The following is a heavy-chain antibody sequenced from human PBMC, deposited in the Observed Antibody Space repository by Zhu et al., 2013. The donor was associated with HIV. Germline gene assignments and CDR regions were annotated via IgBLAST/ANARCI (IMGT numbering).Heavy chain of an antibody. D-gene: IGHD3-22*01. CDR3: AKGHSSGYYEYFQH. CDR2: IVVGSGNT. V-gene: IGHV1-58*01. J-gene: IGHJ1*01. Sequence: KPGTSVKVSCKASGFTFTSSVVQWVRQARGQRLEWIGWIVVGSGNTNYAQKFQERVTITRDMSTSTAYMELSSLRSEDTAVYYCAKGHSSGYYEYFQHWGQGTLVTVSS. CDR1: GFTFTSSV.